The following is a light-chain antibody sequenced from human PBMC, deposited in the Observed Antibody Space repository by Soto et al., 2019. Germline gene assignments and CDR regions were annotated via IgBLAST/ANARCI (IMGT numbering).Light chain of an antibody. V-gene: IGKV3-15*01. CDR1: LSVGTN. Sequence: VMTQSPATLSVSPRERATLSCRASLSVGTNLAWYQQKPGQPPRLLIYCATTRATGIPARFSGSGSGTDFTLTISSLQSEDFAVYYCQHHNNWPPGTFGQGTRVEIK. CDR2: CAT. J-gene: IGKJ1*01. CDR3: QHHNNWPPGT.